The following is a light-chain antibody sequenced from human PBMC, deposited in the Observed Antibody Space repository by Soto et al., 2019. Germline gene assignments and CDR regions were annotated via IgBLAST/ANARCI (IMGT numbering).Light chain of an antibody. CDR3: QQRSNWPLT. Sequence: EIVLTQSPATLSLSPGDRATLSCRASQSVASYLAWYQQKPGQAPRLLIYYASNRATDIPARFSGSGSGTDFTLTVSSLEPEDFAVYYCQQRSNWPLTFGGGTKVDIK. CDR1: QSVASY. V-gene: IGKV3-11*01. CDR2: YAS. J-gene: IGKJ4*01.